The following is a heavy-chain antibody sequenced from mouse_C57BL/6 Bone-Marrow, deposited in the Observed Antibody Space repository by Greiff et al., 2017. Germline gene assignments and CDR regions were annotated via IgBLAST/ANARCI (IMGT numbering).Heavy chain of an antibody. CDR2: ISSGGSYT. Sequence: EVMLVESGGDLVKPGGSLKLSCAASGFTFSSYGMSWVRQTPDKRLEWVATISSGGSYTYYPDSVKGRFTISRDNAKNTLYLQMSSLKSEDTAMYYCARYYYDYFDYWGQGTTLTVSS. V-gene: IGHV5-6*01. J-gene: IGHJ2*01. CDR1: GFTFSSYG. CDR3: ARYYYDYFDY. D-gene: IGHD1-1*01.